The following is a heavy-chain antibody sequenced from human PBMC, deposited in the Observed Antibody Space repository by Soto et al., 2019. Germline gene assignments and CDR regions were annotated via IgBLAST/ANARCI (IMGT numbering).Heavy chain of an antibody. V-gene: IGHV3-9*01. D-gene: IGHD1-1*01. J-gene: IGHJ6*02. CDR2: ISWNSGSI. CDR1: GFTFDDYA. Sequence: GGSLRLSCAASGFTFDDYAMHWVRQAPGKGLEWVSGISWNSGSIGYADSVKGRFTISRDNAKNSLYLQMNSLRAEDTALYYCAKALRTLDYYGMDVWGQGTTVTVPS. CDR3: AKALRTLDYYGMDV.